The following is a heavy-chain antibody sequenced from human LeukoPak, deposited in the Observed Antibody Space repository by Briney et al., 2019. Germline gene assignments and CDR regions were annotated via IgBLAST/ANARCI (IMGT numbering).Heavy chain of an antibody. V-gene: IGHV4-4*07. J-gene: IGHJ3*02. D-gene: IGHD3-10*01. Sequence: PSETLSLTCTVSGGSMRSYYWSWIRQPAGKGLEWIGRIYSSGSTNHSPSLKSRVTISLDTSRNQFSLKLNSVTAADTAVYYCAKSNGYGLIDIWGQGTMVTVSS. CDR3: AKSNGYGLIDI. CDR1: GGSMRSYY. CDR2: IYSSGST.